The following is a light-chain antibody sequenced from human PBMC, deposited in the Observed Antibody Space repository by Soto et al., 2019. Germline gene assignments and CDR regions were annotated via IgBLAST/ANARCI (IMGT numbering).Light chain of an antibody. CDR2: GNS. V-gene: IGLV1-40*01. J-gene: IGLJ3*02. Sequence: QSVLTQPPSVSGAPGQRVTISCTESSSNIGAGYDVHWYQQLPGTAPKLLIYGNSNRPSGVPDRFSGSKSGTSASLAITGLQAEDESDYYSQSYYISLSGWVFGGGTKFTVL. CDR3: QSYYISLSGWV. CDR1: SSNIGAGYD.